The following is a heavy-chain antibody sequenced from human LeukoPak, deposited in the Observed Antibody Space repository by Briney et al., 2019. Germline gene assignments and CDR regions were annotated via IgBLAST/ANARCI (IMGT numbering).Heavy chain of an antibody. Sequence: ASVKVSCKASGYTFTGYYMHWVRQAPGQGLGWMGIINPSGGSTSYAQKFQGRVTMTRDMSTSTVYMELSSLRSEDTAVYYCARGLESSIAAVGAFDIWGQGTMVTVSS. V-gene: IGHV1-46*01. J-gene: IGHJ3*02. CDR1: GYTFTGYY. D-gene: IGHD6-6*01. CDR2: INPSGGST. CDR3: ARGLESSIAAVGAFDI.